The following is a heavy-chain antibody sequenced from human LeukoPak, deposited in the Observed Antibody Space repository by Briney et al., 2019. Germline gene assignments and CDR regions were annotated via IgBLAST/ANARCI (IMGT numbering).Heavy chain of an antibody. Sequence: ASVKVSCKTSEHIFTLYHIHWVRQAPGQGLEWMGRIIPILGIAYYAQKFQGRVTITADKSTSTAYMELSSLRSEDTAVYCCARVDTAMVIDYWGQGTLVTVSS. CDR2: IIPILGIA. CDR3: ARVDTAMVIDY. V-gene: IGHV1-69*02. CDR1: EHIFTLYH. J-gene: IGHJ4*02. D-gene: IGHD5-18*01.